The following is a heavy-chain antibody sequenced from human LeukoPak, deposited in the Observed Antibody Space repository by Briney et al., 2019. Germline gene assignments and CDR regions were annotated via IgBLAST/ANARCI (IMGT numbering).Heavy chain of an antibody. CDR3: ARAAYYYGSGINWYFDL. CDR2: VYYSGST. CDR1: GGSISSSSYY. Sequence: PSETLSLTCTVSGGSISSSSYYWGWIRQPPGKGLEWSGSVYYSGSTYYNPSLESRVTISVDTSKNQFSLKLSSVTAADTAVYYCARAAYYYGSGINWYFDLWGRGTLVTVPS. J-gene: IGHJ2*01. V-gene: IGHV4-39*01. D-gene: IGHD3-10*01.